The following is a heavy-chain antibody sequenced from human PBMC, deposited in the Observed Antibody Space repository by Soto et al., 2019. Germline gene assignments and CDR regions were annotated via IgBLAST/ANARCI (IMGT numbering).Heavy chain of an antibody. CDR2: IYYSGST. J-gene: IGHJ4*02. V-gene: IGHV4-31*03. D-gene: IGHD3-22*01. CDR3: ARDDSSGYYYEFHY. Sequence: QVQLQESGPGLVKPSQTLSLTCTVSGGSISSGGYYWSWIRQHPGKGLEWIGYIYYSGSTYYHPSLKSRVTISVDTSKNQFALKLSSVTAADTTVYYCARDDSSGYYYEFHYWGQGTLVTVSS. CDR1: GGSISSGGYY.